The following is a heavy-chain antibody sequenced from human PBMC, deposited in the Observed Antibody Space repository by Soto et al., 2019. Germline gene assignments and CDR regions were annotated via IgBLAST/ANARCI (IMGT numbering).Heavy chain of an antibody. Sequence: SETLSLTCAVYGGSFSGYYWSWIRQPPGKGLEWIGEINHSGSTNYNPSLKSRVTISVDTSKNQFSLKLSSVTAADTAVYYCARVGLRFLEWLSYYYYGMDVWGQGTTVT. CDR3: ARVGLRFLEWLSYYYYGMDV. V-gene: IGHV4-34*01. D-gene: IGHD3-3*01. CDR2: INHSGST. CDR1: GGSFSGYY. J-gene: IGHJ6*02.